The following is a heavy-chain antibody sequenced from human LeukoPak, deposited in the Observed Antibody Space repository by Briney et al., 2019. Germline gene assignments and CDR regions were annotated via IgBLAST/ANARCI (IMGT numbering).Heavy chain of an antibody. J-gene: IGHJ4*02. CDR3: ATGDELRYFDWLPGDY. CDR2: INPSGGST. V-gene: IGHV1-46*01. D-gene: IGHD3-9*01. Sequence: GASVKVSCKASGYTFTSYYMHWVRQAPGQGLKWMGIINPSGGSTSYAQKFLGRVTMTRDTSTSTVYMELSSLRSEDTAVYYCATGDELRYFDWLPGDYWGQGTLVTVSS. CDR1: GYTFTSYY.